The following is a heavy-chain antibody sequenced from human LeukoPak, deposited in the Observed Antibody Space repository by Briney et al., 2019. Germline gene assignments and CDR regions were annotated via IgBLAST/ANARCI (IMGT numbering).Heavy chain of an antibody. V-gene: IGHV4-4*07. D-gene: IGHD1-14*01. Sequence: KPSETLSLTCTVSGGSISSYYWSWIRQPAGKGLEWIGRIYTSGSTNYNPYLKSRVTMSVDTSKNQFSLKLSSVTAADTAVYYCARAPKISGAYYYYYMDVWGKGTTVTVFS. CDR2: IYTSGST. CDR1: GGSISSYY. J-gene: IGHJ6*03. CDR3: ARAPKISGAYYYYYMDV.